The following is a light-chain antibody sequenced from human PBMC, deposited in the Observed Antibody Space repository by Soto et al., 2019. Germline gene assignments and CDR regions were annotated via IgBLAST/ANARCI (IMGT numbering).Light chain of an antibody. Sequence: EIVLTQSPGTLSLSPGERATLSCRASQSVSSSYLAWYQQKPGQAPRQLIYGASSRATGIPDRVSGSGSGTDFTLTIPRLEPEDFAVYYCQHYRTSFGGGTRVEIK. V-gene: IGKV3-20*01. CDR1: QSVSSSY. J-gene: IGKJ4*01. CDR2: GAS. CDR3: QHYRTS.